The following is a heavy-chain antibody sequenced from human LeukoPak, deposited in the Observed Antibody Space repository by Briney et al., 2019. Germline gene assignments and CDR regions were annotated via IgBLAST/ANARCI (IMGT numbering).Heavy chain of an antibody. Sequence: GGSLRLSCAASGFTFSSYSVNWVRQAPGKGLEWVSSISSSSSYIYYADSVKGRFTISRDNAKNSLYLQMNSLRAEDTAVYYCARDGIAAAGTVVYWGQGTLVTVSS. CDR3: ARDGIAAAGTVVY. CDR2: ISSSSSYI. J-gene: IGHJ4*02. V-gene: IGHV3-21*01. D-gene: IGHD6-13*01. CDR1: GFTFSSYS.